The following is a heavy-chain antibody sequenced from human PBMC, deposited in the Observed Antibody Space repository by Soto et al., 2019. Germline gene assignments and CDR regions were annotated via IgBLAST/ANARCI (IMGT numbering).Heavy chain of an antibody. V-gene: IGHV1-18*01. CDR2: ISGYNGNT. CDR3: AREGPAPYYYYGMDV. J-gene: IGHJ6*02. CDR1: GYSFTTYG. Sequence: QVQLVQSRGEVKKPGASVKVSCKTSGYSFTTYGISWVRQAPGQGLEWMGWISGYNGNTNYAQNRQGRGTMTTDTATSTAYMELRSLRSDDTAVYYCAREGPAPYYYYGMDVWGQGSTVTVSS.